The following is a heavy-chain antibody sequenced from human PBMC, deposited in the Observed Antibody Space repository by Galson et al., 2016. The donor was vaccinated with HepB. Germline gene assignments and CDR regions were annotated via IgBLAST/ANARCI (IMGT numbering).Heavy chain of an antibody. CDR3: VRDDYLDV. V-gene: IGHV3-7*01. J-gene: IGHJ3*01. CDR2: IKADGRDK. Sequence: SLRLSCAASGFTFSHFWMSWVRQAPGKGLEWVADIKADGRDKFYVDSVKGRFTIARDHTENSLYLQMNSLRAEDTAVYYCVRDDYLDVWGQGTMVIVSS. D-gene: IGHD4-11*01. CDR1: GFTFSHFW.